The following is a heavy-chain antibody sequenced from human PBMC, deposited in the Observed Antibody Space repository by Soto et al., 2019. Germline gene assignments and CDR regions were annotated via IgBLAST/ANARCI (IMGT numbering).Heavy chain of an antibody. J-gene: IGHJ5*02. D-gene: IGHD1-1*01. CDR3: ASVVPGTTFRDNWFDP. CDR2: IYYSGST. Sequence: SETLSLTCTVSGGSISSYYWSWIRQPPGKGLEWIGYIYYSGSTNYNPSLKSRVTISVDTSKNQFSLKLSSVTAADTAVYYCASVVPGTTFRDNWFDPGGQGTPVNV. V-gene: IGHV4-59*01. CDR1: GGSISSYY.